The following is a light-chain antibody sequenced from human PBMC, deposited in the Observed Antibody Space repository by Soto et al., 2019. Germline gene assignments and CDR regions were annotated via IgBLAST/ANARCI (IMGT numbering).Light chain of an antibody. J-gene: IGLJ7*01. CDR1: RGHSSYA. Sequence: QLVLTQSPSASASLGASVKLTCTLSRGHSSYAIAWHQQQPEKGPRYLMKLNSDGTHSKGDGIPDRFSGSSSGAERYLTISRLQSEDEADYYCQTWGTGIYVFGGGTQLTVL. CDR3: QTWGTGIYV. V-gene: IGLV4-69*01. CDR2: LNSDGTH.